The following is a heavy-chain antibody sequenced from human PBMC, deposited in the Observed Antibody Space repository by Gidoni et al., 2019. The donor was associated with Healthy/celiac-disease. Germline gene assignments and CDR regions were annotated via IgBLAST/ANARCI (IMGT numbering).Heavy chain of an antibody. J-gene: IGHJ6*02. CDR3: ARDGYYYGSGSSYYYYGMDV. Sequence: QVQLVESGGGVVQPGRSLRLSCAASGFTFSSYGMHWVRQAPGKGLEWVAVISYDGSNKYYADSVKGRFTISRDNSKNTLYLQMNSLRAEDTAVYYCARDGYYYGSGSSYYYYGMDVWGQGTTVTVSS. V-gene: IGHV3-30*03. CDR1: GFTFSSYG. CDR2: ISYDGSNK. D-gene: IGHD3-10*01.